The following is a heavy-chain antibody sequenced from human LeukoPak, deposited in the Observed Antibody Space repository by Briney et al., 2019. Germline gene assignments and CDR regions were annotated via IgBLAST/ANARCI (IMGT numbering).Heavy chain of an antibody. CDR1: GFTFSSHW. J-gene: IGHJ4*02. CDR3: ASRHYDSSGYDY. CDR2: IKEDGSEK. D-gene: IGHD3-22*01. V-gene: IGHV3-7*01. Sequence: GGSLRLSCAASGFTFSSHWMSWVRQAPRKGLEWLANIKEDGSEKYYVDSVKGRFTISRDNAKNSLYLQMNSLRAEDTAVYYCASRHYDSSGYDYWGQGTLVTVSS.